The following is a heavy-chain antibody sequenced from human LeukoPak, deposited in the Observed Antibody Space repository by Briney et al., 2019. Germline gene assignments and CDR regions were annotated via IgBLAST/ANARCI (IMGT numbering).Heavy chain of an antibody. Sequence: PGGSLRLSCSASGFTFNSYPVHWVRQAPGKGLEYVSGISRNGGSTYYADSVKGRFTISRDNSKNTLYLQMSSLRAEDTAVYYCARERVDCSGGSCLYYFDYWGQGTLVTVSS. CDR2: ISRNGGST. CDR1: GFTFNSYP. J-gene: IGHJ4*02. V-gene: IGHV3-64D*06. CDR3: ARERVDCSGGSCLYYFDY. D-gene: IGHD2-15*01.